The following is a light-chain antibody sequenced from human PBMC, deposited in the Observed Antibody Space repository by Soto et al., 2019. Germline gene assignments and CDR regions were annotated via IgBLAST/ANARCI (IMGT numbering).Light chain of an antibody. V-gene: IGKV3-15*01. Sequence: EIVMTQSPATLSVSPGERATLSCSASQSVSTKLAWYQQKPGQGPRLLIYGASTRATGIPARFSGSGSGTEFTLTITSLQSEDFALYYCQHYSTGLWTFGQGTKVEIK. CDR3: QHYSTGLWT. CDR1: QSVSTK. J-gene: IGKJ1*01. CDR2: GAS.